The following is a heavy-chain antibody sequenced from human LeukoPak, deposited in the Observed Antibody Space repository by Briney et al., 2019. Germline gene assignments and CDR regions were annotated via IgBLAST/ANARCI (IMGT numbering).Heavy chain of an antibody. J-gene: IGHJ6*02. CDR2: ITYDGGTT. Sequence: GESLRLSCVASGFTFNTYYMSWVRQAPGKGLEHVSSITYDGGTTYYANSVKGRFTISRDNSKNTLYLQMGSLRDEDMSVYYCARDEAGYSSDWGQGTTVTVSS. D-gene: IGHD6-19*01. CDR3: ARDEAGYSSD. V-gene: IGHV3-64*01. CDR1: GFTFNTYY.